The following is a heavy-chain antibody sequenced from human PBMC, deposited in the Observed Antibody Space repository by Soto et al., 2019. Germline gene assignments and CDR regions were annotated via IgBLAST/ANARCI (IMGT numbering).Heavy chain of an antibody. CDR1: GFTFSEYS. V-gene: IGHV3-21*01. CDR3: ARENGHCTDACNRGAFDI. J-gene: IGHJ3*02. D-gene: IGHD2-2*01. CDR2: IANGDNHI. Sequence: EVQVVESGGGLVKPGGSLRLSCAASGFTFSEYSFLWVRQAPGKGLEWLSFIANGDNHIFYSDSVKGRFTISRDNAKNSVCLQLTSLRADDSAVYYCARENGHCTDACNRGAFDIWGQGTMVTVSS.